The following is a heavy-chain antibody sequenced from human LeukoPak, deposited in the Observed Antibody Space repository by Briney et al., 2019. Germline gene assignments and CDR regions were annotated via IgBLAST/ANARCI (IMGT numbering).Heavy chain of an antibody. CDR2: ISSSSSTI. J-gene: IGHJ4*02. V-gene: IGHV3-48*02. CDR1: GFTFSSYS. Sequence: GGSLRLSCAASGFTFSSYSMNWVRQAPGKGLEWVSYISSSSSTIHYADSVKGRFTISRDNAKNSLYLQMNSLRDEDTAVYYCARITIFGVAPYYFDYWGQGTLVTVSS. CDR3: ARITIFGVAPYYFDY. D-gene: IGHD3-3*01.